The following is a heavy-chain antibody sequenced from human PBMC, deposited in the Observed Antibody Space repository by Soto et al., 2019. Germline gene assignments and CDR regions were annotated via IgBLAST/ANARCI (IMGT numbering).Heavy chain of an antibody. D-gene: IGHD4-17*01. Sequence: SETLSLTCAVYGGSFSGYYWSWIRQPPGKGLEWIGEINHSGSTNYNPSLKSRVTISVDTSKNQFSLKLSSVTAADTAVYYCASTTANYGDYVEKHWGQGTLVTVSS. CDR1: GGSFSGYY. V-gene: IGHV4-34*01. J-gene: IGHJ4*02. CDR2: INHSGST. CDR3: ASTTANYGDYVEKH.